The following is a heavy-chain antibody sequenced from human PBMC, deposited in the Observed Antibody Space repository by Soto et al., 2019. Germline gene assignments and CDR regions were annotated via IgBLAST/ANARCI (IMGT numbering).Heavy chain of an antibody. V-gene: IGHV3-30-3*01. CDR2: ISYDGSNK. Sequence: GGSLRLSCAACGFTFSSYAMHWVRQAPGKGLEWVAVISYDGSNKYYADSVKGRFTISRDNSKNTLYLQMNSLRAEDTAVYYCARDSPKTGRLDYWGQGTLVTVSS. J-gene: IGHJ4*02. CDR1: GFTFSSYA. D-gene: IGHD1-1*01. CDR3: ARDSPKTGRLDY.